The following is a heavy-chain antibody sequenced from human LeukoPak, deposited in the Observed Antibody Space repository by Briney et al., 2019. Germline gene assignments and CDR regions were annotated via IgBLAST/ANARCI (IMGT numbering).Heavy chain of an antibody. V-gene: IGHV3-30-3*01. D-gene: IGHD6-6*01. Sequence: GGSLRLSCAASGFTFSSYAMHWVRQAPGKGLEWVAVISYDGSNKYYADSVKGRFTISRDNSKNTLYLQMNSLRAEDTAVYYCARDLKGGVSIAARGLDYWGQGTLVTVSS. CDR1: GFTFSSYA. CDR2: ISYDGSNK. J-gene: IGHJ4*02. CDR3: ARDLKGGVSIAARGLDY.